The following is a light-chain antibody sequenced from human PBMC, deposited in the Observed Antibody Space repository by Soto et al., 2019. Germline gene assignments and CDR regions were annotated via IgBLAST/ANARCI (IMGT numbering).Light chain of an antibody. CDR2: DVS. J-gene: IGLJ1*01. CDR1: SSDVGGYNY. V-gene: IGLV2-11*01. Sequence: QSALTQPRSVSGSPGQSVTISCTGTSSDVGGYNYVSWYQQHPGKAPKLMIYDVSQRPSGVPDRFSGSKSGNTASLTISGLQSEDEADYYCCSYAGSYTYVLGTGTKDTVL. CDR3: CSYAGSYTYV.